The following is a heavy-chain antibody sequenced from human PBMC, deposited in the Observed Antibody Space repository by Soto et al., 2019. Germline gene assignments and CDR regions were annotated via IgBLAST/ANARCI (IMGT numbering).Heavy chain of an antibody. Sequence: SETLSLICTVSGGSISSYYWSWIRQPPGKGLEWIGYIYYSGSTNYNPSLKSRVTISVDTSKNQFSLKLSSVTAADTAVYYCARDRGYYDFWSGSPVYYYYGMDVWGQGTTVTVSS. CDR3: ARDRGYYDFWSGSPVYYYYGMDV. V-gene: IGHV4-59*01. J-gene: IGHJ6*02. CDR1: GGSISSYY. CDR2: IYYSGST. D-gene: IGHD3-3*01.